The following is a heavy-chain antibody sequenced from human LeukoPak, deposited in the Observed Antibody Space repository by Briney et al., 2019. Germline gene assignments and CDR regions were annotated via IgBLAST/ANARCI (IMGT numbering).Heavy chain of an antibody. CDR1: GFTFSSYG. Sequence: GGSLRLSCAASGFTFSSYGMHWVRQAPGKGLEWVAVIWYDGSNKYYADSVKGRFTISKDNSRNTLDLQMDSLSAEDTAVYYCAKPYSGTFYSFDSWGQGALVTVSS. D-gene: IGHD1-26*01. CDR3: AKPYSGTFYSFDS. V-gene: IGHV3-33*06. J-gene: IGHJ4*02. CDR2: IWYDGSNK.